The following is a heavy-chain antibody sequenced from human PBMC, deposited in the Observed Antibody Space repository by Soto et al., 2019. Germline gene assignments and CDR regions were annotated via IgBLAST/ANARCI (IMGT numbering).Heavy chain of an antibody. J-gene: IGHJ3*02. Sequence: EVQLVETGGGLIQPGGSLRLSCAASGFTVSSNYMSWVRQAPGKGLEWVSVIYSGGSTYYADSVKGRFTISSDNSKNTLYLQMNSLRGGGKAVYYCARKGDYYDSSGYDDAFDIWGQGTMVTVSS. V-gene: IGHV3-53*02. CDR3: ARKGDYYDSSGYDDAFDI. CDR2: IYSGGST. D-gene: IGHD3-22*01. CDR1: GFTVSSNY.